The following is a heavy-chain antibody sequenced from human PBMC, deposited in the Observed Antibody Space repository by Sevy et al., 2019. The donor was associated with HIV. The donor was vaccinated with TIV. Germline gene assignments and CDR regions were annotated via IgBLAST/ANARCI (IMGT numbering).Heavy chain of an antibody. CDR3: ARPRANYVDHYFFYAMDV. V-gene: IGHV3-30-3*01. J-gene: IGHJ6*02. CDR1: GFAFSNYYA. CDR2: ISYDGSDK. Sequence: GGSLRLSCAASGFAFSNYYAMHWVRQAPGKGLEWVALISYDGSDKTYADSVKGRLTISRDNFKNTLYLQMNSLTTEDTAVYYCARPRANYVDHYFFYAMDVWGQGTTVTVSS. D-gene: IGHD4-17*01.